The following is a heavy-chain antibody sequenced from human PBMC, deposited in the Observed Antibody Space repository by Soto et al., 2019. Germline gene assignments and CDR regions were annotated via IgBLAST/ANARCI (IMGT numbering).Heavy chain of an antibody. D-gene: IGHD3-22*01. J-gene: IGHJ2*01. Sequence: QVQLVESGGGVVQPGRSLRLSCAASGFTFSSYGMHWVRQAPGKGLEWVAVIWYDGSNKYYADSVKGRFTISRDNSKNTLYLQMNSLRAEDTAVYYCARDGNYYGSSALSVGYWYFDLWGRGTLVTVSS. CDR2: IWYDGSNK. CDR1: GFTFSSYG. V-gene: IGHV3-33*01. CDR3: ARDGNYYGSSALSVGYWYFDL.